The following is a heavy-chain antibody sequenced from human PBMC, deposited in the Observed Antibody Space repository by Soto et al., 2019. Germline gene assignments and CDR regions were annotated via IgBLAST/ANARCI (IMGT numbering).Heavy chain of an antibody. Sequence: LRLSCAAPGFTLDDYTMHWVRQAPGKGLEWVSGVGWNGGDIVYADSVKGRFTVSRDNTKNSLYLEVNSLRAEDTAIYYCAKDRAVVVPVSTSYFHYYGLDVWGQGTTVTVSS. D-gene: IGHD2-2*01. CDR2: VGWNGGDI. CDR1: GFTLDDYT. V-gene: IGHV3-9*01. CDR3: AKDRAVVVPVSTSYFHYYGLDV. J-gene: IGHJ6*02.